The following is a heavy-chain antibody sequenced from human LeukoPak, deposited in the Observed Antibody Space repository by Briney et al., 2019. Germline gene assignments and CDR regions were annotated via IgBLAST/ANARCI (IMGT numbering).Heavy chain of an antibody. V-gene: IGHV4-34*01. J-gene: IGHJ5*02. CDR2: INHSGST. CDR1: DGSFSGYY. D-gene: IGHD6-13*01. Sequence: SETLSLTCAVYDGSFSGYYWSWIRQPPGKGQEWIGEINHSGSTNYNPSLKSRVTISVDTSKNQFSLKLSSVTAADTAVYYCARTIAAAGVVWFDPWGQGTLVTVSS. CDR3: ARTIAAAGVVWFDP.